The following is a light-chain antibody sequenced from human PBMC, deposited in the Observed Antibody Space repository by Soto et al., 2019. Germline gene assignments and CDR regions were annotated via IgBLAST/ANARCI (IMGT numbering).Light chain of an antibody. CDR2: DVS. Sequence: QSVLTQPRSVSGSPGQSVTISCTGTSSDVGTYDFVSWYQQHPGKAPRLMIFDVSERPSGVPDRFSGSKSGNTASLTISGLQAEDEADYYCTSYTSSSTLYVFGSGTKVTVL. CDR3: TSYTSSSTLYV. CDR1: SSDVGTYDF. J-gene: IGLJ1*01. V-gene: IGLV2-11*01.